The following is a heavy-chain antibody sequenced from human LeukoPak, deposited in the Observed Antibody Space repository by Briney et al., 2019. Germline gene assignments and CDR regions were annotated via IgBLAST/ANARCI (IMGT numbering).Heavy chain of an antibody. V-gene: IGHV4-39*01. D-gene: IGHD4-17*01. CDR3: ARQLGAMTTVSSQGDLGS. CDR2: IFYTGDT. J-gene: IGHJ5*02. CDR1: GGSISVTNHY. Sequence: SEILSLTCTVSGGSISVTNHYWGWIRQPPGKGLEWIGSIFYTGDTYYNPSLKSRITMSVDTSKNHFSLNLNSVTASDTAVYYCARQLGAMTTVSSQGDLGSWGQGTLVTVSS.